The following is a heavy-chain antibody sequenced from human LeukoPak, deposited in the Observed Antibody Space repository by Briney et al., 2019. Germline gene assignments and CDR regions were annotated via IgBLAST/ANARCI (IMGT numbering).Heavy chain of an antibody. V-gene: IGHV1-3*01. Sequence: ASVKVSCKASGYTFTSYAMHWVRQAPGQRLEWMGWINAGNGNTKYSQKFQGRVTITRDTSASTAYMELSSLRSEDTAVYYCARDRGLRYFDWSNNWFDPWGQGTLATVSS. CDR3: ARDRGLRYFDWSNNWFDP. J-gene: IGHJ5*02. D-gene: IGHD3-9*01. CDR1: GYTFTSYA. CDR2: INAGNGNT.